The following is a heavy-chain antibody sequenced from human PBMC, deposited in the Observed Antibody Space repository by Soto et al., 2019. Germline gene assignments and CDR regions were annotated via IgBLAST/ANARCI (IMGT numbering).Heavy chain of an antibody. V-gene: IGHV3-33*01. Sequence: QVQLVESGGGVVQPGRSLRLSCAASGFTFSSYGMHWVRQAPGKGLEWVAVIWYDGSNKYYADSVKGRFTISRDNSKNPLYLQMNSLRAEDTAVYYCARGTVVSADYSLDYWGQGTLVTVSS. D-gene: IGHD2-15*01. CDR3: ARGTVVSADYSLDY. CDR2: IWYDGSNK. J-gene: IGHJ4*02. CDR1: GFTFSSYG.